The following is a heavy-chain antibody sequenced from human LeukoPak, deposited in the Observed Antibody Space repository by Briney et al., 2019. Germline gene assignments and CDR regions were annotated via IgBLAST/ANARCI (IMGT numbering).Heavy chain of an antibody. CDR2: ISSSSSYI. D-gene: IGHD4-11*01. Sequence: PGGSLRLSCAASGFTFSSYSMNWVRQAPGKGLEWVSSISSSSSYIYYADSVKGRFTISRDNAKNSLYLQMNSLRAEDTAVYYCANSGEYDYSNYPSTPLDYWGQGTLVTVSS. CDR1: GFTFSSYS. J-gene: IGHJ4*02. CDR3: ANSGEYDYSNYPSTPLDY. V-gene: IGHV3-21*04.